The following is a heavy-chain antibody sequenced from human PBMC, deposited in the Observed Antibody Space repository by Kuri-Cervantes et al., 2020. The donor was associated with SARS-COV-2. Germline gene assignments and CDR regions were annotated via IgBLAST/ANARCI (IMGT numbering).Heavy chain of an antibody. Sequence: GSLRLSCTVSGGSISSGGYYWSWIRQPPGKGLEWIGEINHSGSTNYNPSLKSRVTISVDTSKNQFSLKLSSVTAADTAVYYCARGRSPGYWGQGTLVTVSS. CDR3: ARGRSPGY. J-gene: IGHJ4*02. CDR1: GGSISSGGYY. CDR2: INHSGST. V-gene: IGHV4-39*07.